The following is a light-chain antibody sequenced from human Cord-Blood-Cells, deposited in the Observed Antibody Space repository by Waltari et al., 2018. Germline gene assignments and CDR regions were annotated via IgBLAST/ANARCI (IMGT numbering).Light chain of an antibody. CDR2: EVS. J-gene: IGLJ1*01. CDR3: SSYTSSSTV. CDR1: SSDVGGYTY. Sequence: QSALTQPASVSGSPGQSITLPCTGTSSDVGGYTYLSWYQQHPGKAPKLMIYEVSNRPSGVSNRFSGSKSGNTASLTISGLQAEDEADYYCSSYTSSSTVFGTGTKVTVL. V-gene: IGLV2-14*01.